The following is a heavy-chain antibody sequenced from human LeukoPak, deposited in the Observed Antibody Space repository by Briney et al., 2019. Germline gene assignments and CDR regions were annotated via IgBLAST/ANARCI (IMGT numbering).Heavy chain of an antibody. CDR1: GGSSSSSSYY. Sequence: PSETLSLTCTVSGGSSSSSSYYWAWIRQPPGKGLEWIGSIYYSGSTYYNPSLKSRVTISVDTSKNQFSLKLSSVTAADTAVYYCARHPSMTTVVFDYWGQGTLVTVSS. D-gene: IGHD4-23*01. J-gene: IGHJ4*02. V-gene: IGHV4-39*01. CDR3: ARHPSMTTVVFDY. CDR2: IYYSGST.